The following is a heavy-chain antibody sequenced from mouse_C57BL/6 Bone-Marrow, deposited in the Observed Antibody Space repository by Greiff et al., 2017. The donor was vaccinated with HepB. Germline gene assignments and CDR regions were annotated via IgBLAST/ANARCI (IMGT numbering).Heavy chain of an antibody. V-gene: IGHV1-81*01. CDR2: IYPRSGNT. D-gene: IGHD2-3*01. J-gene: IGHJ2*01. Sequence: QVQLQQSGAELARPGASVKLSCKASGYTFTSYGTSWVKQRTGQGLEWIGEIYPRSGNTYYNEKFKGKATLTADKSSSTAYMELRSLTSEDSAVYFCARPDGFLYYFDYWGQGTTLTVSS. CDR1: GYTFTSYG. CDR3: ARPDGFLYYFDY.